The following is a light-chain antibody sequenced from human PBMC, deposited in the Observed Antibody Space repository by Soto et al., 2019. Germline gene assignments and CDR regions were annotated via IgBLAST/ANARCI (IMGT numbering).Light chain of an antibody. CDR1: SSDVGTYTL. CDR2: EVN. J-gene: IGLJ1*01. Sequence: QSALTQPASVSGSPGQSITISCTGTSSDVGTYTLVSWYQQHPGKAPKLVIYEVNKRPAGVSKRFSGSKSGDTASLTISGLQAEHEADSYCSSYPGAITFYVFGNGTKVTVL. V-gene: IGLV2-23*02. CDR3: SSYPGAITFYV.